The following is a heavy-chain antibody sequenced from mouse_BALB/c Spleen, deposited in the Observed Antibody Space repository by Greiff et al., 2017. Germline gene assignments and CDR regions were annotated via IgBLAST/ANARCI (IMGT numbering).Heavy chain of an antibody. V-gene: IGHV5-6-3*01. CDR2: INSNGGST. D-gene: IGHD2-1*01. CDR3: ARDGNAWFAD. Sequence: EVNVVESGGGLVQPGGSLKLSCAASGFTFSSYGMSWVRQTPDKRLELVATINSNGGSTYYPDSVKGRFTISRDNAKNTLYLQMSSLKSEVTAMYYCARDGNAWFADWGQGTLVTVSA. CDR1: GFTFSSYG. J-gene: IGHJ3*01.